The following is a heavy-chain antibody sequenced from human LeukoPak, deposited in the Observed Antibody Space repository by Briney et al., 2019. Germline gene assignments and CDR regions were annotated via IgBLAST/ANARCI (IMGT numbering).Heavy chain of an antibody. J-gene: IGHJ4*02. Sequence: AASVKVSCKASGYTFTSYGISWVRQAPGQGLEWMGWISAYNGNTNYAQKLQGRVTMTTDTSTSTAHMELRSLRSDDTAVYYCARAKGVLRFLEWLFLIDYWGQGTLVTVSS. CDR1: GYTFTSYG. CDR3: ARAKGVLRFLEWLFLIDY. V-gene: IGHV1-18*01. CDR2: ISAYNGNT. D-gene: IGHD3-3*01.